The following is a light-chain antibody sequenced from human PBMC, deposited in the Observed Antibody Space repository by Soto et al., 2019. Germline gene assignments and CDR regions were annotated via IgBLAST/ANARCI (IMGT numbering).Light chain of an antibody. CDR1: QGISSA. CDR2: DAS. CDR3: QQFNSYLT. J-gene: IGKJ4*01. Sequence: AIQLTQSPSSLSASVGDRVTITWRASQGISSALAWYQQKPGKAPKLLIYDASSLESGVPSRFSGSGSGRDFTLTISSLQPEDFATYYCQQFNSYLTFGGGTKVRSN. V-gene: IGKV1-13*02.